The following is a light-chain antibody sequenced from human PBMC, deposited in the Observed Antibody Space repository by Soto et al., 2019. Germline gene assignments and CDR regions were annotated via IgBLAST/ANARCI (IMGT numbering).Light chain of an antibody. CDR2: WAS. J-gene: IGKJ4*01. Sequence: DIVMTQSPDFLTVSLGERATINCKSSQNLLYNSNNKNYLAWYQHKPGQPPKLLIHWASTRESGVPDRFSGSGSGTDFTLTISTLQAEDVATYYCQQSYGTPLTFGGGTRVEIK. CDR3: QQSYGTPLT. CDR1: QNLLYNSNNKNY. V-gene: IGKV4-1*01.